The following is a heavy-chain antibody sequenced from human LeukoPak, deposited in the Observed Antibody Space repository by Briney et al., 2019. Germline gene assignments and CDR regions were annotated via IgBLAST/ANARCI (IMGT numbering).Heavy chain of an antibody. D-gene: IGHD4-17*01. CDR1: GGSITSGGYY. CDR2: NYSRGST. J-gene: IGHJ3*02. CDR3: ARRTVTNAFDI. Sequence: SQTLSLTCTLSGGSITSGGYYWSWIRHHPGKLVEWIGYNYSRGSTYYTPSLKSRVTISVDTSKNQFCLKLSSVTAADTAVYYCARRTVTNAFDIWGQGTMVTVSS. V-gene: IGHV4-31*03.